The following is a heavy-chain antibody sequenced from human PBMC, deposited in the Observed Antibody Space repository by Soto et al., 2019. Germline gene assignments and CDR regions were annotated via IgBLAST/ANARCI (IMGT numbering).Heavy chain of an antibody. CDR1: GGSFSGYY. J-gene: IGHJ6*02. V-gene: IGHV4-34*01. CDR3: ARSRPTKRLYYYYGMDV. D-gene: IGHD2-8*01. Sequence: TSETLSLTCAVYGGSFSGYYWSWIRQPPGKGLEWIGEINHSGSTNYNPSLKSRVTISVDTSKNQFSLKLSSVTAADTAVYYCARSRPTKRLYYYYGMDVWGQGTTVTVSS. CDR2: INHSGST.